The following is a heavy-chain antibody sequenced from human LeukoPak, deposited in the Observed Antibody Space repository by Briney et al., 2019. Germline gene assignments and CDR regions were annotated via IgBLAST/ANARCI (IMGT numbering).Heavy chain of an antibody. V-gene: IGHV4-4*07. CDR3: ASYYPEGGFDP. Sequence: SETLSLTCTVSGYSISSGYYWGWIRQPAGKGLEWIGRIYTSGSTNYNPSLKSRVTMSVDTSKNQFSLKLSSVTAADTAVYYCASYYPEGGFDPWGQGTLVTVSS. D-gene: IGHD3-10*01. J-gene: IGHJ5*02. CDR1: GYSISSGYY. CDR2: IYTSGST.